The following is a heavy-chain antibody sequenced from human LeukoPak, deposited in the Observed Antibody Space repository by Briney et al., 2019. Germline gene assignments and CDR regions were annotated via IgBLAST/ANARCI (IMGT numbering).Heavy chain of an antibody. J-gene: IGHJ3*02. CDR3: ARILLAARAFDI. CDR1: GFTFSSYS. Sequence: GGSLRLSCAASGFTFSSYSMNWVRQAPGKGLEWVSYISSSSNTIYYADSVKGRFTISRDNAKNSLYLQMNSLRAEDTAVYYCARILLAARAFDIWGQGTMVTVSS. CDR2: ISSSSNTI. D-gene: IGHD2-15*01. V-gene: IGHV3-48*01.